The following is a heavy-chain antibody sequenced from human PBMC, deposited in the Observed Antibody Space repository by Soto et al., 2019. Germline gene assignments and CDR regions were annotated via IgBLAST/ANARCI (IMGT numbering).Heavy chain of an antibody. CDR3: ARDSSSRGNFDY. V-gene: IGHV1-69*13. CDR2: IIPIFGTA. Sequence: VKVSCKASGGTFSSYAISWVRQAPGQGLEWMGGIIPIFGTANYAQKFQGRVTITADESTSTAYMELSSLRSEDTAVYYCARDSSSRGNFDYWGQGTLVTVSS. CDR1: GGTFSSYA. D-gene: IGHD6-6*01. J-gene: IGHJ4*02.